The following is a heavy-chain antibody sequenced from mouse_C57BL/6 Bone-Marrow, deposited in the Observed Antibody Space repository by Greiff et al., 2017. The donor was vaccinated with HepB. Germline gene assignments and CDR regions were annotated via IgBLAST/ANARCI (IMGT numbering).Heavy chain of an antibody. Sequence: VKLVESGAELVRPGASVTLSCKASGYTFTDYEMHWVKQTPVHGLEWIGAIDPETGGTAYNQKFKGKAILTADKSSSTAYMELRSLTSEDSAVYYCTRRNYFPDYWGQGTTLTVSS. D-gene: IGHD1-1*01. J-gene: IGHJ2*01. CDR1: GYTFTDYE. V-gene: IGHV1-15*01. CDR2: IDPETGGT. CDR3: TRRNYFPDY.